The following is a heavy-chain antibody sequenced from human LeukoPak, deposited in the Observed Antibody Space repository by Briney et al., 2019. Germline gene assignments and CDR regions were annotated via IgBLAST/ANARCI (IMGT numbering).Heavy chain of an antibody. CDR2: ISGGGERT. V-gene: IGHV3-23*01. CDR1: GIVFSNTA. CDR3: GKDGGQYSSGPEFDP. D-gene: IGHD6-19*01. J-gene: IGHJ5*02. Sequence: GGSLRLSCAASGIVFSNTAMNWARQSPGRGLEWVSAISGGGERTFYADSVKGRFTISRDNSKNMLCLQMNSLRADDTAIYYCGKDGGQYSSGPEFDPRGQGALVTVSS.